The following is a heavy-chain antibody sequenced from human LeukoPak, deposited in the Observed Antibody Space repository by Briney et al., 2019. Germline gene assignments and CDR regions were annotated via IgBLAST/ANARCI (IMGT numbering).Heavy chain of an antibody. CDR2: IIPILGIA. J-gene: IGHJ5*02. D-gene: IGHD3-3*01. V-gene: IGHV1-69*02. Sequence: SVKVSCKASGGTFSSYTISWVRQAPGQGLEWMGRIIPILGIANYAQKFQGRVTITADKSTSTAYMELSSLRSEDTAAYYCARRPYYDFWSGYIPNWFDPWGQGTLVTVSS. CDR1: GGTFSSYT. CDR3: ARRPYYDFWSGYIPNWFDP.